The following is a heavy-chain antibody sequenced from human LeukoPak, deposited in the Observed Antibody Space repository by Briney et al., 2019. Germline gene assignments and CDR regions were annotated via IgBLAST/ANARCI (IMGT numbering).Heavy chain of an antibody. CDR2: IYYSGST. D-gene: IGHD1-26*01. CDR1: GGSISSSSYY. Sequence: PSETLSLTCTVSGGSISSSSYYWGWIRQPPGKGLEWIGSIYYSGSTYYNPSLKSRVTISVDTSKNQFSLKLSSVTAADTAVYYCARHLIRENSVSSTRPYYFDYWGQGTLVTVSS. V-gene: IGHV4-39*01. CDR3: ARHLIRENSVSSTRPYYFDY. J-gene: IGHJ4*02.